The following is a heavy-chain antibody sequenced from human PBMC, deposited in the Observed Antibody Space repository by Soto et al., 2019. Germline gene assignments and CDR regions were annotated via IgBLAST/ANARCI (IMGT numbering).Heavy chain of an antibody. Sequence: EVQLLESGGGLVQPGGSLRLSCAASGLTFSGYGMSWFHQAPGTGLEWVAAISGSGSTTYSADSVKGRFTISRDASKNILLLQLNSLSAEAAAVYYCVTRSRGPQSSPHRLEYWCQGTMVTVSS. V-gene: IGHV3-23*01. D-gene: IGHD3-10*01. CDR3: VTRSRGPQSSPHRLEY. CDR1: GLTFSGYG. CDR2: ISGSGSTT. J-gene: IGHJ4*02.